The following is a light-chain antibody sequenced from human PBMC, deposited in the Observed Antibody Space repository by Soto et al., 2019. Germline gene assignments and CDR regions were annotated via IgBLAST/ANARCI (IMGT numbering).Light chain of an antibody. CDR3: QPYNNWPPLT. V-gene: IGKV3-15*01. Sequence: EIVMTQSPATLSVSPGERATLSCRASQSVSSNLAWYQQKPGQAPRLLIYGASTSATGIPARFSGSGSGTDFTLTISSLQSEDVAVYYCQPYNNWPPLTFGGGTKVEIK. J-gene: IGKJ4*01. CDR1: QSVSSN. CDR2: GAS.